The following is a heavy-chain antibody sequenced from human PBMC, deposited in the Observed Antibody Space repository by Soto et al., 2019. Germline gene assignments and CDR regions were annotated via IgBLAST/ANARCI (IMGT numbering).Heavy chain of an antibody. D-gene: IGHD3-3*02. V-gene: IGHV3-73*01. CDR2: SRSKANNYAT. Sequence: PGGSLRLSCAASGFTFSGSSMHWVRQASGKGLEWVARSRSKANNYATTYAASVKGRFTISRDESKNTTYLQMNSLKTEDTAIYYCASLIYDNSNFYDNDYWGQGTLVTVSS. CDR1: GFTFSGSS. J-gene: IGHJ4*02. CDR3: ASLIYDNSNFYDNDY.